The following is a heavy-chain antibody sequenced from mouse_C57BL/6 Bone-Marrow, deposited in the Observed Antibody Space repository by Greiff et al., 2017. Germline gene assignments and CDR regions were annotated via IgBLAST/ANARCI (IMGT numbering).Heavy chain of an antibody. D-gene: IGHD2-3*01. CDR3: ATDVWYFDV. Sequence: QVQLKQSGAELVKPGASVTMSCKASGYTFTSYWITWVKKRPGQGLEWIGDIYPGSGRTNYNEKFKSKATLAVDPSSSTAYMELSSLKSEDSAVYYCATDVWYFDVWGTGTTVTVSS. CDR2: IYPGSGRT. J-gene: IGHJ1*03. V-gene: IGHV1-55*01. CDR1: GYTFTSYW.